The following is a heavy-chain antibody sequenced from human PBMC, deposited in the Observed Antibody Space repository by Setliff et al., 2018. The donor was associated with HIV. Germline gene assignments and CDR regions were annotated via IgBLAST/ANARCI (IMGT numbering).Heavy chain of an antibody. CDR3: ASLAG. J-gene: IGHJ4*02. Sequence: GGSLRLSCAVSGFTFSSHWMVWVRQAPGKGLEWVANINQDGSEKNYVDSVKGRFTISRDNAKNSLFLQMNSLRAEDTAVYYCASLAGWGQGTLVTVSS. CDR2: INQDGSEK. V-gene: IGHV3-7*01. CDR1: GFTFSSHW.